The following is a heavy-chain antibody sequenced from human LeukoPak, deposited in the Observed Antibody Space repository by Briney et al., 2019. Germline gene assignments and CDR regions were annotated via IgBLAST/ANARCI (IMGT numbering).Heavy chain of an antibody. CDR2: IYYSGST. D-gene: IGHD3-3*01. CDR1: GGSISSSSYY. Sequence: QPSETLSLTCTVSGGSISSSSYYWGWLRPPPGQGLEWIGSIYYSGSTYYIPFLKRQVNISVDTSKNQFSLKLRSVAAADTAVYYCATNTICGVFTTDGRALKYSWFDPRGRGALVTDSS. CDR3: ATNTICGVFTTDGRALKYSWFDP. V-gene: IGHV4-39*07. J-gene: IGHJ5*02.